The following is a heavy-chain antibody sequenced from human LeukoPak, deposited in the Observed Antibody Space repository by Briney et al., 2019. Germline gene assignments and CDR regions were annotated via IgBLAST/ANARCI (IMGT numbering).Heavy chain of an antibody. V-gene: IGHV3-33*01. J-gene: IGHJ4*02. Sequence: PGGSLRLSCAASGFTFSSYGMHWVRQAPGKGLEWVAVIWYDGSNKYYADSVKGRFTISRDNSKNTLYLQMNSLRAEDTAVYYCARGDYYGSGSPWDYWGQGTLVTVSS. CDR3: ARGDYYGSGSPWDY. D-gene: IGHD3-10*01. CDR2: IWYDGSNK. CDR1: GFTFSSYG.